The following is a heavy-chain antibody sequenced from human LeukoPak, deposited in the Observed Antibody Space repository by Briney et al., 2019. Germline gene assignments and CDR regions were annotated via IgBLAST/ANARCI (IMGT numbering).Heavy chain of an antibody. CDR1: GGTFSSYA. CDR2: IIPIFGTA. CDR3: ARGLGYCSSTSCYRPYYYMDV. V-gene: IGHV1-69*06. D-gene: IGHD2-2*02. Sequence: ASVKVSCKASGGTFSSYAISWVRQAPGQGLEWMGGIIPIFGTANYAQKFQGRVTITADKSTSTAYMELSSLRSEDTAVYYCARGLGYCSSTSCYRPYYYMDVWGKGTTVTVSS. J-gene: IGHJ6*03.